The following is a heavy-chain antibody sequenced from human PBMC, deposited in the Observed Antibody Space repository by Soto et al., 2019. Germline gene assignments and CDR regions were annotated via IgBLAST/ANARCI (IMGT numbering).Heavy chain of an antibody. CDR1: GFTFSSYA. V-gene: IGHV3-23*01. CDR2: ISGSGGST. CDR3: ARDKGYCTNGVCYVFRY. Sequence: GGSLRLSCAASGFTFSSYAMSWVRQAPGKGLEWVSAISGSGGSTYYADSVKGRFTISRDNSKNTLYLQMNSLRAEDTAVYYCARDKGYCTNGVCYVFRYWGQGTLVTVS. D-gene: IGHD2-8*01. J-gene: IGHJ4*02.